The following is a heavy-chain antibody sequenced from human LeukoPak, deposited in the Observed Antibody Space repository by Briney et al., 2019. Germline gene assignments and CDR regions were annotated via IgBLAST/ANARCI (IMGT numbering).Heavy chain of an antibody. Sequence: GGSLRLSCAASGFTFSSYWMHWVRQAPGKGLVGVSRINSDGSTTSYADSVKGRFTISRDNAKNTLYLQMNSLRAEDTAVYYCARRSAAKDAFDIWGQGTMVTVSS. CDR1: GFTFSSYW. CDR2: INSDGSTT. V-gene: IGHV3-74*01. CDR3: ARRSAAKDAFDI. D-gene: IGHD6-25*01. J-gene: IGHJ3*02.